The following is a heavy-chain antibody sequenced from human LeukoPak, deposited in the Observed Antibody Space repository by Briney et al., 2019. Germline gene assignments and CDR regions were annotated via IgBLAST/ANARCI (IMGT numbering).Heavy chain of an antibody. Sequence: PGGSLRLSCAASGFTFSSYSMNWVRQAPGKGLEWVSYISSSSSTIYYADSVKGRFTISRDNAKNSLYLQMNSLRAEDTAVYYCARAKGIFGVVIIPPPPDYWGQGTLVTVSS. CDR2: ISSSSSTI. J-gene: IGHJ4*02. V-gene: IGHV3-48*01. CDR1: GFTFSSYS. D-gene: IGHD3-3*01. CDR3: ARAKGIFGVVIIPPPPDY.